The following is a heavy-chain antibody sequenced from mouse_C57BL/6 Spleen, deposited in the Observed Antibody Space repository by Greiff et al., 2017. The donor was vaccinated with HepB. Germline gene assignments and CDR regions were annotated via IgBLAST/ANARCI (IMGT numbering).Heavy chain of an antibody. CDR3: ARRRKGYDYDVGVYFDY. J-gene: IGHJ2*01. CDR1: GYTFTSYW. V-gene: IGHV1-55*01. Sequence: QVQLQQPGAELVKPGASVKMSCKASGYTFTSYWITWVKQRPGQGLEWIGDIYPGSGSTNYNEKFKSKATLTVDTSSSTAYMQLSSLTSEDSAVYYCARRRKGYDYDVGVYFDYWGQGTTLTVSS. D-gene: IGHD2-4*01. CDR2: IYPGSGST.